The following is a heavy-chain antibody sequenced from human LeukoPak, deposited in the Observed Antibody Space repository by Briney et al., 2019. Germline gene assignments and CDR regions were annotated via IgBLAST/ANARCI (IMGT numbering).Heavy chain of an antibody. CDR1: GYSISSGYY. Sequence: SETLSLTCTVSGYSISSGYYWGWIRQPPGKGLEWIGSIYHSGSTYYNPSLKSRVTISVDTSKNQFSLKLSSVTAADTAVYYCARDGGGSYGVVDYWGQGTLVTVSS. J-gene: IGHJ4*02. D-gene: IGHD1-26*01. V-gene: IGHV4-38-2*02. CDR2: IYHSGST. CDR3: ARDGGGSYGVVDY.